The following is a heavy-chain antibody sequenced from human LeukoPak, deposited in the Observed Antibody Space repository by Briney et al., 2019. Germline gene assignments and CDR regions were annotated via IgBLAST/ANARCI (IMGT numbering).Heavy chain of an antibody. Sequence: PGGSLRLSCAASGFTFSSYDMHWVRQATGKGLEWVSSISSSSSYIYYADSVKGRFTISRDNAKNSLYLQMNSLRAEDTAVYYCAYYDFWSGYYTGDYWGQGTLVTVSS. CDR3: AYYDFWSGYYTGDY. V-gene: IGHV3-21*01. CDR2: ISSSSSYI. D-gene: IGHD3-3*01. CDR1: GFTFSSYD. J-gene: IGHJ4*02.